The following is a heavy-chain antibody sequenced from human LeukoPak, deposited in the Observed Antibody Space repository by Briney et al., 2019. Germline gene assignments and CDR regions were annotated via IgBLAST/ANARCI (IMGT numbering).Heavy chain of an antibody. D-gene: IGHD3-10*01. Sequence: SETLSLTCTVSGGSISSYYWSCIRQPPGKGLEWIGYIYYSGSTNYNPSLKSRVTISVDTSKNQFSLKLSSVTAADTAVYYCARDLPIGYWGQGTLVTVSS. CDR3: ARDLPIGY. J-gene: IGHJ4*02. CDR1: GGSISSYY. CDR2: IYYSGST. V-gene: IGHV4-59*01.